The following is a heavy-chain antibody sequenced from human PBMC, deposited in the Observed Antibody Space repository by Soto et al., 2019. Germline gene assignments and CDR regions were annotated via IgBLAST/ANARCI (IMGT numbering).Heavy chain of an antibody. CDR2: IDPSDSQT. V-gene: IGHV5-10-1*01. J-gene: IGHJ4*02. CDR1: GYSFTSYW. Sequence: CKGSGYSFTSYWITWVRQKPGKGLEWMGRIDPSDSQTYYSPSFRGHVTISVTKSITTVFLQWSSLRASDTAMYYCARQIYDSDTGPNFQYYFDSWGQATPVTVSS. D-gene: IGHD3-22*01. CDR3: ARQIYDSDTGPNFQYYFDS.